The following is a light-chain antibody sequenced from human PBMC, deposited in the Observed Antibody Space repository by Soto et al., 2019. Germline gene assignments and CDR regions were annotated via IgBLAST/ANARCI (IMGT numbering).Light chain of an antibody. V-gene: IGLV2-14*01. J-gene: IGLJ2*01. CDR1: SSDVGGYNY. CDR2: EVS. CDR3: SSYTSSITFVV. Sequence: QSDLTQPASVSGSPGQAITISCTGTSSDVGGYNYVSWYQQHPGKAPKLMIYEVSNRPSGVSNRFSGSKSGNTASLTISGLQSEDEADYYCSSYTSSITFVVFGGGTKLTVL.